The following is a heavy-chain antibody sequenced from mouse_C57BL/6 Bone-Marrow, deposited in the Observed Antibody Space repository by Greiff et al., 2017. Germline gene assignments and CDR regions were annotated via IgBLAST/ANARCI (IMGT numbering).Heavy chain of an antibody. V-gene: IGHV3-1*01. CDR1: GYSITSGYD. CDR2: ISYSGST. CDR3: ARLRSYWYFDV. J-gene: IGHJ1*03. D-gene: IGHD1-1*01. Sequence: VQLKESGPGMVKPSQSLSLTCTVTGYSITSGYDWHWIRHFPGNKLEWMGYISYSGSTNYNPSLKSRISITHDTSKNHFFLKLNSVTTEDTATYYCARLRSYWYFDVWGTGTTVTVSS.